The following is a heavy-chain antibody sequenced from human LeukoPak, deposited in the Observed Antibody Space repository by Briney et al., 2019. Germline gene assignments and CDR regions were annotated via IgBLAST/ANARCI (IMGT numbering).Heavy chain of an antibody. J-gene: IGHJ4*02. V-gene: IGHV3-23*01. Sequence: GGSLRLSCAASGFTFSSYAMTWVRQAPGKGLEWVSTITGSGGYTYYADSVKGRFTISRDNSKNALFLRMNSLRAEDTAVYFCAKQSLYDSSGHFHYWGQGTLVTVSS. CDR1: GFTFSSYA. CDR2: ITGSGGYT. D-gene: IGHD3-22*01. CDR3: AKQSLYDSSGHFHY.